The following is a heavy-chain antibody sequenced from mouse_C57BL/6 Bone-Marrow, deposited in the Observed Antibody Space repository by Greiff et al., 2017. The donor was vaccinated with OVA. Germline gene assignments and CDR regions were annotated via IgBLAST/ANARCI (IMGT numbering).Heavy chain of an antibody. CDR3: TTLYGNYLSWFAY. D-gene: IGHD2-1*01. CDR2: IYPGNSDT. J-gene: IGHJ3*01. V-gene: IGHV1-5*01. CDR1: GYTFTSYW. Sequence: EVQLQQSGTVLARPGASVKMSCKTSGYTFTSYWMHWVKQRPGQGLEWIGAIYPGNSDTSYNQKFKGKAKLTAVTSASTAYMELSSLTNEDSAVYYCTTLYGNYLSWFAYWGQGTLVTVSA.